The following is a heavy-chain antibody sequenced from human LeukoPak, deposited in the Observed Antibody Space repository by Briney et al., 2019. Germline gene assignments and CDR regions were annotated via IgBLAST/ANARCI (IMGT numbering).Heavy chain of an antibody. D-gene: IGHD6-19*01. J-gene: IGHJ4*02. CDR1: GFTFSSYE. Sequence: GGSLRLSCAASGFTFSSYEMNWVRQAPGKGLEWVSYISSSGTTIYYADSVKGRFTISRDNSKNTLYLQMNSLRAEDTAVYYCAKDLYSSGWYVDYWGQGTLVTVSS. CDR3: AKDLYSSGWYVDY. V-gene: IGHV3-48*03. CDR2: ISSSGTTI.